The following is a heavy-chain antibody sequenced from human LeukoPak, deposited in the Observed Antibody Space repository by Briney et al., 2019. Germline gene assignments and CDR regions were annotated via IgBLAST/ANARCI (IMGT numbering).Heavy chain of an antibody. CDR3: ARERDSIAARQKNWFDP. V-gene: IGHV1-2*06. D-gene: IGHD6-6*01. J-gene: IGHJ5*02. CDR2: INPNSGGT. Sequence: ASVKVSCKASGGTFSSYAISWVRQAPGQGLEWMGRINPNSGGTNYAQKFQGRVTMTRDTSISTAYMELSRLRSDDTAVYYRARERDSIAARQKNWFDPWGQGTLVTVSS. CDR1: GGTFSSYA.